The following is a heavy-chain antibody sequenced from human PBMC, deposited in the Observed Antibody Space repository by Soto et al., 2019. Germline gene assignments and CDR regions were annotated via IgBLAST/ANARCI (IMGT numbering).Heavy chain of an antibody. Sequence: QITLKESGPTLVKPTQTLTLTCTVSGFSLSTRGVGVGWIRQPPGKALEWLALISWDDDKRYSPSLKNRLTISRDTSKKQVALKMSNMDSVDTATYYCALTRWYDGSGYSGFDYWGQGTLVTVSS. CDR2: ISWDDDK. CDR3: ALTRWYDGSGYSGFDY. J-gene: IGHJ4*02. V-gene: IGHV2-5*02. CDR1: GFSLSTRGVG. D-gene: IGHD3-22*01.